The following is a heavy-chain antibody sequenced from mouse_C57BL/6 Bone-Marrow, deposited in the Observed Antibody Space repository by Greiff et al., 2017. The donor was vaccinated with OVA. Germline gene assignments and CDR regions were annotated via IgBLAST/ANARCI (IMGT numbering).Heavy chain of an antibody. CDR3: ARKLLTRGYYAMDY. J-gene: IGHJ4*01. CDR2: INPNNGGT. CDR1: GYTFTDYN. D-gene: IGHD1-1*01. Sequence: VQLKESGPELVKPGASVKIPCKASGYTFTDYNMDWVKQSHGKSLEWIGDINPNNGGTIYNQKFKGKATLTVDKSSSTAYMELRSLTSEDTAVYYCARKLLTRGYYAMDYWGQGTSVTVSS. V-gene: IGHV1-18*01.